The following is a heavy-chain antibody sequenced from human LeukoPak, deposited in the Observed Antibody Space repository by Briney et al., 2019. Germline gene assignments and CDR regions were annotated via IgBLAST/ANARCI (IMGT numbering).Heavy chain of an antibody. CDR2: INPDSGGT. J-gene: IGHJ4*02. CDR3: ARAWLRLNPYFDY. Sequence: GASVKVSCKASGYTFTGYYMHWVRQAPGQGLEWMGWINPDSGGTNFAQKFQGRVTMTSDTSISTAYMELSRLRSDDTAVYYCARAWLRLNPYFDYWGQGTLVTVSS. D-gene: IGHD5-12*01. CDR1: GYTFTGYY. V-gene: IGHV1-2*02.